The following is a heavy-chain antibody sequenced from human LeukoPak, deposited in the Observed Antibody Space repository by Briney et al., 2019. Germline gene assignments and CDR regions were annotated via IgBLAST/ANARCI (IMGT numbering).Heavy chain of an antibody. D-gene: IGHD2-15*01. CDR2: IYYSGST. Sequence: PSETLSLNYTVSGGSISSYYWSWIRQPPGKGLEWVAYIYYSGSTSYNPSLKSRVTISVDTSKKQFSLRLSAVTAADTAVYYCARHRGAYCSGGNCYSSYYFDYWGQGTLVTVSS. V-gene: IGHV4-59*08. CDR1: GGSISSYY. CDR3: ARHRGAYCSGGNCYSSYYFDY. J-gene: IGHJ4*02.